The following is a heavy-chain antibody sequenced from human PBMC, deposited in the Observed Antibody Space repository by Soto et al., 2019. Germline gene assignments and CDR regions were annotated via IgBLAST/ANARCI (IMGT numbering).Heavy chain of an antibody. D-gene: IGHD2-8*01. V-gene: IGHV1-18*01. Sequence: QVQLGQSGGEVKKPGASVKVSCKATGYTFTSFGISWVRQAPGQGLEWMGWISAYNGNTNYAQKLQGRVTMTTDTTTSTAYMELRSLTSDDTAVYYCARDRSMYYGMDVWGQGTTVTVSS. J-gene: IGHJ6*02. CDR3: ARDRSMYYGMDV. CDR1: GYTFTSFG. CDR2: ISAYNGNT.